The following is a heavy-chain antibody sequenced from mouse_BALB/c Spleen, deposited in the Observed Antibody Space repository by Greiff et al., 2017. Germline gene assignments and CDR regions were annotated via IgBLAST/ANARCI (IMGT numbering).Heavy chain of an antibody. D-gene: IGHD3-3*01. J-gene: IGHJ2*01. Sequence: VKLMESGPGLVAPSQSLSITCTASGFTLTGYGVNWVRQPPGKGLEWLGMIWGDGSTDYNSALKSRLSISKDNSKSQVFLKMNSLQTDDTARYYCARYLLGGPFDYWGQGTTLTVSS. CDR1: GFTLTGYG. CDR3: ARYLLGGPFDY. CDR2: IWGDGST. V-gene: IGHV2-6-7*01.